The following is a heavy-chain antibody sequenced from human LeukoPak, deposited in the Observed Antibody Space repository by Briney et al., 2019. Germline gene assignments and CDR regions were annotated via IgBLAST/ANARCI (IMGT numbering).Heavy chain of an antibody. CDR2: ISANGGST. Sequence: GGSLRLSCAASGFTFSSYAMSWVRQTPGKGLEWVSAISANGGSTYYAGSVKGRFTISRDDAKNTLYLQLNSLRAEDTAVYFCARGGSDTAMAHDYWGQGTLVTVSS. CDR3: ARGGSDTAMAHDY. V-gene: IGHV3-23*01. D-gene: IGHD5-18*01. J-gene: IGHJ4*02. CDR1: GFTFSSYA.